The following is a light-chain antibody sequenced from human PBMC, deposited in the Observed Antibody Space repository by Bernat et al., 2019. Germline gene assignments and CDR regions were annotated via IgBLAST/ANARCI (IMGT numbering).Light chain of an antibody. V-gene: IGKV1-16*02. CDR2: AAS. CDR3: QQYNSYPLT. CDR1: QGISNY. J-gene: IGKJ4*01. Sequence: DIQMTQSPSSLSASVGDRVTITCRASQGISNYLAWFQQQPGKAPNSLIYAASSLQSGVPSKFIGSGSGTDFTLTISSLQPEDCATYDCQQYNSYPLTFGGGTKVESK.